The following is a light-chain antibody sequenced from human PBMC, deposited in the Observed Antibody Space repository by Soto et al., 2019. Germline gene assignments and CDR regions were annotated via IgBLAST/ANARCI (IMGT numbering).Light chain of an antibody. CDR1: QSVSNNY. J-gene: IGKJ1*01. CDR2: GAS. V-gene: IGKV3-20*01. CDR3: QQYAGSPRT. Sequence: EIVLTESPGTLSLSPGERATLSYRASQSVSNNYLAWYQQKPGQAPRLLIYGASNRATGIPDRFTGSGSGTDFTLTINRVEPEDFAVYFCQQYAGSPRTFGQGTKVDIK.